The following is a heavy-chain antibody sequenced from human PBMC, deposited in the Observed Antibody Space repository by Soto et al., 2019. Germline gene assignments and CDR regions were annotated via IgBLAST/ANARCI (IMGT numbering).Heavy chain of an antibody. CDR1: GGTFSSYA. Sequence: RASVKVSCKASGGTFSSYAISWVRQAPGQGLEWMGGIIPIFGTANYAQKFQGRVTITADKSTSTAYMELSSLRSEDTAVYYCARGGYDSSGYYPRGAFDIWGQGTMVTVSS. CDR2: IIPIFGTA. V-gene: IGHV1-69*06. CDR3: ARGGYDSSGYYPRGAFDI. J-gene: IGHJ3*02. D-gene: IGHD3-22*01.